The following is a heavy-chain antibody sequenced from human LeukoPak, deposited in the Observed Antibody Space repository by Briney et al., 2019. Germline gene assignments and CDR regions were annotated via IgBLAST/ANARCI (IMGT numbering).Heavy chain of an antibody. J-gene: IGHJ4*02. D-gene: IGHD3-22*01. CDR2: ISGSGTST. CDR1: GFTFRSYA. CDR3: EGTYYYDSSDDY. V-gene: IGHV3-23*01. Sequence: PGGSLRLSCAASGFTFRSYAMSWVRQAPEKGLEWVLAISGSGTSTYYADSVKGRFTISRDNPKNTLYLQMNSLRAEDTAVYYCEGTYYYDSSDDYWGQGTLVTVSS.